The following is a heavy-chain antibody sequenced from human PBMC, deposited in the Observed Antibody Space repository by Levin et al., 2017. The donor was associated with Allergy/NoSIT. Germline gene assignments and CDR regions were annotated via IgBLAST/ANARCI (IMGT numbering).Heavy chain of an antibody. CDR1: GYSFTSYW. CDR3: ARRSTRDYYYYMDV. Sequence: GGSLRLSCQGSGYSFTSYWIGWVRQMPGKGLEWMGIIYPGDSDTRYSPSFQGQVTISADKSISTAYLQWSSLKASDPAIYYCARRSTRDYYYYMDVWGKGTTVTVSS. D-gene: IGHD2/OR15-2a*01. V-gene: IGHV5-51*01. CDR2: IYPGDSDT. J-gene: IGHJ6*03.